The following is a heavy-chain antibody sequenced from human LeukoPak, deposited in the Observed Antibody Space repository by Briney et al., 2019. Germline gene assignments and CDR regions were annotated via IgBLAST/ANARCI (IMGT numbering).Heavy chain of an antibody. CDR1: GYRFTSYW. J-gene: IGHJ4*02. CDR2: IYPGDSDT. V-gene: IGHV5-51*01. CDR3: ARHDMTTSEYYFDY. Sequence: GESLKISCKGSGYRFTSYWIGWVRPMPGKGLEWMGIIYPGDSDTRYSPSFQGQVTISADKSISTAYLQWSSLKASDTAMYYCARHDMTTSEYYFDYWGQGTLVTVSS. D-gene: IGHD3-16*01.